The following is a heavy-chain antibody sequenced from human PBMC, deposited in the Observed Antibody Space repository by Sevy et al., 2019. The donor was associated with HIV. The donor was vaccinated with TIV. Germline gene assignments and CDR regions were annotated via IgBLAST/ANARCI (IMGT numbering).Heavy chain of an antibody. D-gene: IGHD6-19*01. J-gene: IGHJ4*02. CDR1: GYTLTELS. CDR3: ATSGIAVAGRGLFDY. V-gene: IGHV1-24*01. CDR2: FDPEDGET. Sequence: ASVKVSCKVSGYTLTELSMHWVRQAPGKGLEWMGGFDPEDGETIYAQKFQGRVTMTEDTSTDTAYMELSSLRSEDTAVYYCATSGIAVAGRGLFDYWGQGTLVTVSS.